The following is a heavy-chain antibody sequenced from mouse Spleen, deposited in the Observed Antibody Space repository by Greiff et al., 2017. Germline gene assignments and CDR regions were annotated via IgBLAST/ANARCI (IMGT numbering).Heavy chain of an antibody. D-gene: IGHD2-14*01. CDR1: GFSLTSYG. Sequence: VKVEESGPGLVPPSQSLSITCTVSGFSLTSYGVHWVRQSPGKGLEWLGVIWSGGSTDYNAAFISRLSISKDNSKSQVFFKMNSLQADDTAIYYCARKVYRYDEDDAMDYWGQGTSVTVSS. J-gene: IGHJ4*01. CDR3: ARKVYRYDEDDAMDY. V-gene: IGHV2-4-1*01. CDR2: IWSGGST.